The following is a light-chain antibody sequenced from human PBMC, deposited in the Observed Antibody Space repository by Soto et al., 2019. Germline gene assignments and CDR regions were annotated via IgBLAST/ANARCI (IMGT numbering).Light chain of an antibody. CDR3: QQFSSYPLT. Sequence: EFELTQSPVTLSLSPGERATPSCRASQTVRNNYLAWYQQKPGQAPRLLIYDASCRATGIPDRFSGGGSGTDFTLTISRLEPEDFAVYYCQQFSSYPLTFGGGTKVDIK. J-gene: IGKJ4*01. CDR2: DAS. V-gene: IGKV3-20*01. CDR1: QTVRNNY.